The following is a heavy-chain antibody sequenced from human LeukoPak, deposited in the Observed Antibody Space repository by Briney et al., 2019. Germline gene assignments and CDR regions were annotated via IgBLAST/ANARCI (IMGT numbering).Heavy chain of an antibody. CDR2: IDQSGST. CDR3: VIFIMGISTPFS. CDR1: GGSFSTYF. J-gene: IGHJ5*02. Sequence: SETLTLPCAVFGGSFSTYFVHWIRQPPEKGLEWIGEIDQSGSTKYNPSLKSRVTVSIDTSKNQFSLNLNSVTAADTAVYYCVIFIMGISTPFSCGQGTLFTVSS. D-gene: IGHD1-26*01. V-gene: IGHV4-34*01.